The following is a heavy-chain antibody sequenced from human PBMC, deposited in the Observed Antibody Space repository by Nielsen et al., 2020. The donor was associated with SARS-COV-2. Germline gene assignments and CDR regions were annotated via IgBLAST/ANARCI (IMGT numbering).Heavy chain of an antibody. CDR2: INAGNGNT. D-gene: IGHD1-1*01. CDR1: GYIFTRYA. J-gene: IGHJ3*02. Sequence: ASVKVSCKASGYIFTRYAMHWVRQAPGQRLEWMGWINAGNGNTKYSQKFQGRVTITRDTSASTAYMELSSLRSEDTAVYYRARNYNWNENDAFDIWGQGTMVTVSS. CDR3: ARNYNWNENDAFDI. V-gene: IGHV1-3*01.